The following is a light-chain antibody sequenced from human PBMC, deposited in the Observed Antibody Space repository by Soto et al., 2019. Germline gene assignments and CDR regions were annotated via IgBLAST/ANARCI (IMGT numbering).Light chain of an antibody. J-gene: IGKJ1*01. Sequence: DIQMTQSPSTLSASLGDGVTITCGASQSVSGWWAWYQQTPGKAPKLLISDAYKLESGVSSRFRGRGSGTEFTLSISSLQPGDSATYYCQQYINFPWTFGLGTKVAI. V-gene: IGKV1-5*01. CDR2: DAY. CDR3: QQYINFPWT. CDR1: QSVSGW.